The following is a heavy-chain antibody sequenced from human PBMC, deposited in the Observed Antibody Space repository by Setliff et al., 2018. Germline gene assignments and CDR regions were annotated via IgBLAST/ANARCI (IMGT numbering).Heavy chain of an antibody. Sequence: PGGSLRLSCTASGLSYINDWVSWVRQAPGKGLEWLASINPHGSEKYYADSVKGRFTISRDNAKNTLSLQMSSLRAEDTAIYFCAGQGPIFGSGLIPGFDQWGQGTMVTVSS. D-gene: IGHD3-3*01. CDR2: INPHGSEK. CDR3: AGQGPIFGSGLIPGFDQ. CDR1: GLSYINDW. V-gene: IGHV3-7*03. J-gene: IGHJ4*02.